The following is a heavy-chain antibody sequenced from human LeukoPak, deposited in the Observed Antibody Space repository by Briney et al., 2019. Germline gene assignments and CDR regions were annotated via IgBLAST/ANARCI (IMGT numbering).Heavy chain of an antibody. Sequence: ASVKVSCKASGYTFTGYYMHWVRQAPGQGPEWMGWINPNSGGTNYAQKFQGWVTMTRDTSISTAYMELSRLRSDDTAVYYCARERVVVRGVIYDYWGQGTLVTVSS. D-gene: IGHD3-10*01. CDR1: GYTFTGYY. V-gene: IGHV1-2*04. CDR3: ARERVVVRGVIYDY. CDR2: INPNSGGT. J-gene: IGHJ4*02.